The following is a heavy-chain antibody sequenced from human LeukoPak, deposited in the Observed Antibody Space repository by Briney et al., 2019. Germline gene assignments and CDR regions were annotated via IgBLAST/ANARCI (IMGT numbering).Heavy chain of an antibody. CDR2: IIPILGIA. J-gene: IGHJ4*02. D-gene: IGHD6-6*01. V-gene: IGHV1-69*04. Sequence: GSSVKVSCKASGGTFSSYAISWVRQAPGQGLEWMGRIIPILGIANYAQKFQGRVTITADKSTSTAYMELSSLRSEDTAVYYCARAGAARTFDYWGQGTLVTVSS. CDR3: ARAGAARTFDY. CDR1: GGTFSSYA.